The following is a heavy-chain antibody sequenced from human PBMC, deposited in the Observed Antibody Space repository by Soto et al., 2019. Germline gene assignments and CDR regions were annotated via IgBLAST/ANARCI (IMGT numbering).Heavy chain of an antibody. V-gene: IGHV3-11*03. J-gene: IGHJ5*02. CDR2: ISSSSSYT. CDR1: GFTFSDYY. CDR3: ASPPRGSTSWVRFDP. Sequence: PGGSLRLSCAASGFTFSDYYMSWIRQAPGKGLEWVSYISSSSSYTNYADSVKGRFTISRDNAKNSLYLQMNSLRAEDTAVYYCASPPRGSTSWVRFDPWGQGTLVTVSS. D-gene: IGHD2-2*01.